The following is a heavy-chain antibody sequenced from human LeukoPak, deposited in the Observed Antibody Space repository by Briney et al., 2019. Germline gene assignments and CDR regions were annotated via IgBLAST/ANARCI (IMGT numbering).Heavy chain of an antibody. D-gene: IGHD3-22*01. CDR1: GFTFSSYS. V-gene: IGHV3-23*01. Sequence: PGGSLRLSCAAPGFTFSSYSMTWVRQAPGKGLEWVSVISGSGGSTYYVDSVKGRFTISRDNSKNTLYLQMNSLRAEDTAVYYCAKGASGYLPGYWGQGALVTVSS. J-gene: IGHJ4*02. CDR2: ISGSGGST. CDR3: AKGASGYLPGY.